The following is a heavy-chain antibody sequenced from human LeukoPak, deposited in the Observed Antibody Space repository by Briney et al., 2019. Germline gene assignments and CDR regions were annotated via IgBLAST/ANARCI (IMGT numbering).Heavy chain of an antibody. CDR1: RFTFSDHH. V-gene: IGHV3-53*01. CDR3: ARDIYKGLRLLWFGELGY. D-gene: IGHD3-10*01. Sequence: GGSLRLSCATSRFTFSDHHMDWVRQAPGKGLEWVSVIYSGGSTYYADSVKGRFTLSRDNSRNTLYLQMNSLRAEDTAVYYCARDIYKGLRLLWFGELGYWGQGTLVTVSS. J-gene: IGHJ4*02. CDR2: IYSGGST.